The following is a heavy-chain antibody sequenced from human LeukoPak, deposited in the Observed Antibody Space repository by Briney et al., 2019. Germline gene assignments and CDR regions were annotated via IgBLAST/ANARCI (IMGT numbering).Heavy chain of an antibody. Sequence: ASVKVSCKASGYXFTGYYMHWVRQAPGQGLEWMGWINPNSGGTNYAQKFQGRVTMTRDTSISTAYMELSRLRSDDTAVYYCARGVVATIGDAFDIWGQGTMVTVSS. CDR1: GYXFTGYY. D-gene: IGHD5-12*01. J-gene: IGHJ3*02. CDR2: INPNSGGT. V-gene: IGHV1-2*02. CDR3: ARGVVATIGDAFDI.